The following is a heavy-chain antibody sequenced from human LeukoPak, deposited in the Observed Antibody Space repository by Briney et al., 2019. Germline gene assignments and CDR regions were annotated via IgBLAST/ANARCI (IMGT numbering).Heavy chain of an antibody. CDR2: ISGSGGST. J-gene: IGHJ4*02. CDR1: GFTFSSYA. D-gene: IGHD3-9*01. V-gene: IGHV3-23*01. Sequence: GGSLRLSCAASGFTFSSYAMSWVRQAPGKGLEWVSAISGSGGSTYYADSVKGRFTISRDNSKNTLYLQMNSLRAEDTAVCYCAKGGIHYDILTGYRMAYYFDYWGQGTLVTVSS. CDR3: AKGGIHYDILTGYRMAYYFDY.